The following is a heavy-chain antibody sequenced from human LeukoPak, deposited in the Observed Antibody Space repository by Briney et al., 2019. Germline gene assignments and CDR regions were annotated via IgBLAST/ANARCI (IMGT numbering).Heavy chain of an antibody. J-gene: IGHJ4*02. CDR2: IYYSGST. D-gene: IGHD6-6*01. CDR1: GGSISSSSYY. Sequence: SETLSLTCTVSGGSISSSSYYWGWIRQPPGKGLEWIGYIYYSGSTSYNPSLKSRVIISVDTSKNQFSLKLSSVTAADTAVYYCARGRYSSSTNFGYWGQGTLVTVSS. V-gene: IGHV4-61*05. CDR3: ARGRYSSSTNFGY.